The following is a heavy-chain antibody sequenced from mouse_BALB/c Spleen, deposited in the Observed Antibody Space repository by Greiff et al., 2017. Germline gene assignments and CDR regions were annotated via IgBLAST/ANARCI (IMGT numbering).Heavy chain of an antibody. Sequence: QVQLQQSGADLVKPGASVKLSCKASGYTFTSYYMYWVKQRPGQGLEWIGEINPSNGGTNFNEKFKSKATLTVDKSSSTAYMQLSSLTSEDSAVYYGTRQDYAMDYWGQGTSVTVSS. CDR2: INPSNGGT. CDR3: TRQDYAMDY. CDR1: GYTFTSYY. J-gene: IGHJ4*01. V-gene: IGHV1S81*02.